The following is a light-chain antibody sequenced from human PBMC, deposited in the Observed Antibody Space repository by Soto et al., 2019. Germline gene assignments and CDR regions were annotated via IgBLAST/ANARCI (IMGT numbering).Light chain of an antibody. J-gene: IGLJ1*01. CDR3: SSYTSSSTPCV. V-gene: IGLV2-18*02. CDR1: SSDVGSYNR. CDR2: EVS. Sequence: QSLLAQPPSVSGSPGQSVTSSCTGTSSDVGSYNRVSWYQQPPGTAPKLIIYEVSNRPSGVPDRFSGSKSGNTASLTISGLQAEDEADYYCSSYTSSSTPCVFGTGTKITVL.